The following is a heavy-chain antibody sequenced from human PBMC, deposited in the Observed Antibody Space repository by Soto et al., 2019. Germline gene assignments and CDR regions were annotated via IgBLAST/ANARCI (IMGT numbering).Heavy chain of an antibody. CDR3: ARERGGGATGGYFDY. V-gene: IGHV3-53*02. CDR1: GFTVSSKY. J-gene: IGHJ4*02. Sequence: EVQLVETGGGLIQPGGSLRLSCAASGFTVSSKYMTWVRQAPGKGLEWVSVLYSDGTTYYADSVQGRFTISRDNSKTTLYLQMNSLRAEDTAVYYCARERGGGATGGYFDYWGQGTLVTVS. D-gene: IGHD1-26*01. CDR2: LYSDGTT.